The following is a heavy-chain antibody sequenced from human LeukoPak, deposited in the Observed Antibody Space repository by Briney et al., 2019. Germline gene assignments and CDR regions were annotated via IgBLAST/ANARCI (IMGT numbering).Heavy chain of an antibody. CDR2: INGSGGST. J-gene: IGHJ4*02. Sequence: GGSLRLSCAASGFTFSSSAMNWVRQAPGKGLEWVSGINGSGGSTYYAGSVKGRFTISRDNSKNTLYLQMNSLRAEDTAVYYCAKPARTDYTDYWGQGTLVTVSS. CDR3: AKPARTDYTDY. V-gene: IGHV3-23*01. D-gene: IGHD1-14*01. CDR1: GFTFSSSA.